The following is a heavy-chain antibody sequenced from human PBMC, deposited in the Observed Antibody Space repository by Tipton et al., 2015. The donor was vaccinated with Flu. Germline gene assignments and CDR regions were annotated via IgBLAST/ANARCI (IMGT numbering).Heavy chain of an antibody. CDR1: GGSISSYY. V-gene: IGHV4-59*01. J-gene: IGHJ2*01. CDR3: ARVSRSSSGSQDLYYVL. CDR2: IYYSGST. D-gene: IGHD6-13*01. Sequence: TLSLTCTVSGGSISSYYWSWIRQPPGKGLEWIGYIYYSGSTNYNPSLKSRVTISVDTSKNQFSLKLSSVTAADTAVYYCARVSRSSSGSQDLYYVLWGRGALVTASS.